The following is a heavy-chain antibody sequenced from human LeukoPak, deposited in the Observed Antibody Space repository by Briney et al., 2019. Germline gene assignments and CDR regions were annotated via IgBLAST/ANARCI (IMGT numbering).Heavy chain of an antibody. CDR1: GFTFDDYA. V-gene: IGHV3-9*01. CDR3: ANFDY. J-gene: IGHJ4*02. CDR2: ISWNSGSI. Sequence: GGSLRLSCAASGFTFDDYAMHWVRQAPGKGLEWVSGISWNSGSIGYADSVKGRFTISRDNAKNSLYLQMNGLRVEDTALYYCANFDYWGQGTLVTVSS.